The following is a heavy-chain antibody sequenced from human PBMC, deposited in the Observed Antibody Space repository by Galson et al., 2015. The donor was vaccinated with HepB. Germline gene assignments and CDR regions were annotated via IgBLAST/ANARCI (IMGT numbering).Heavy chain of an antibody. Sequence: SLRLSCAASGFTFSSYAMSWVRQAPGRGLEWLSTISGSGASTYYADSVTGRFIISRDKSKNTLSLQMGSLRAEDTAVYYCAKKVEEYYYYGMDVWGQGTTVTVSS. CDR3: AKKVEEYYYYGMDV. J-gene: IGHJ6*02. CDR2: ISGSGAST. CDR1: GFTFSSYA. D-gene: IGHD6-6*01. V-gene: IGHV3-23*01.